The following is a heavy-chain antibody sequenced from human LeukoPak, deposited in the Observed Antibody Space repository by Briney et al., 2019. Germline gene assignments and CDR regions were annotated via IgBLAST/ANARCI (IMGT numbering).Heavy chain of an antibody. CDR3: AKDSYSSSSRPPYFDY. J-gene: IGHJ4*02. CDR2: ISGSGGST. V-gene: IGHV3-23*01. CDR1: GVTFSSYA. Sequence: GGSLRLSCAASGVTFSSYAMSWVRQAPGKGLEGVSAISGSGGSTYYADSVRGRVTISRDNSKNTLYLQMNSLRAEDTAVYYCAKDSYSSSSRPPYFDYWGQGTLVTVSS. D-gene: IGHD6-6*01.